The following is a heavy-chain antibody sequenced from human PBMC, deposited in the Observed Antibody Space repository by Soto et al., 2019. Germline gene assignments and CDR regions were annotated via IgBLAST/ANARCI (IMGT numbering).Heavy chain of an antibody. J-gene: IGHJ5*02. CDR3: ARRRYYDSSGFWFDP. CDR2: IIPIFGTA. Sequence: SVKVSCKASGGTFNNYALSWVRQAPGQGLEWMGGIIPIFGTANYAQKFQGRVTITADESTSTAYMELSSLRSEDTAVYYCARRRYYDSSGFWFDPWGQVPLVTFS. D-gene: IGHD3-22*01. V-gene: IGHV1-69*13. CDR1: GGTFNNYA.